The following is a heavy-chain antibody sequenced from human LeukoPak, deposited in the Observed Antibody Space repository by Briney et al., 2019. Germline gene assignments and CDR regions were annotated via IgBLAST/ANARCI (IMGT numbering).Heavy chain of an antibody. CDR3: AKGREDFWSGYEVY. CDR1: GLTFSSYA. J-gene: IGHJ4*02. CDR2: ISGSGGST. D-gene: IGHD3-3*01. V-gene: IGHV3-23*01. Sequence: GGSLRLSCAASGLTFSSYAMSWVRQAPGKGLEWVSAISGSGGSTYYPDFVKGRFTISRDNSKNTLYLQMNSPSADDTAVYYCAKGREDFWSGYEVYWGEGSLVAVS.